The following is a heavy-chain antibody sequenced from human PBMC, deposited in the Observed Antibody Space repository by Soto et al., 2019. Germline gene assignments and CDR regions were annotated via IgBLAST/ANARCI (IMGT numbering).Heavy chain of an antibody. Sequence: LSLTWFPSAAALSSVAYHLRWSRQHPGKGLEWNRFTSSKLSTYYNSSRKGRVTMSADTSRKQFSLTLTSVTAADTAVYYCVRDRLSASWSKFECWGKRTLVT. CDR1: AAALSSVAYH. CDR2: TSSKLST. J-gene: IGHJ4*02. D-gene: IGHD2-8*02. CDR3: VRDRLSASWSKFEC. V-gene: IGHV4-31*02.